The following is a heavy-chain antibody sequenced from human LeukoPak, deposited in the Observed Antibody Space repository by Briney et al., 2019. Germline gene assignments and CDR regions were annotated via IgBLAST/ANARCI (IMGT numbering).Heavy chain of an antibody. J-gene: IGHJ3*02. D-gene: IGHD5-18*01. CDR2: ISWNSGSI. CDR1: GFTFDDYA. V-gene: IGHV3-9*01. Sequence: GGSLRLSCAASGFTFDDYAMHWVRQAPGKGLEWVSGISWNSGSIGYADSVKGRFTISRDNAKNSLYLQMNSLRAEDTALYYCAKGGYSYGNGACDIWGQGTMVTVSS. CDR3: AKGGYSYGNGACDI.